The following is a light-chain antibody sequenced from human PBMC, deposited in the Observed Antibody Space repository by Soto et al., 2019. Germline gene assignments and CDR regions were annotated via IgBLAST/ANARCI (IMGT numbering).Light chain of an antibody. CDR3: QHYGTSAL. CDR1: QSVSSSY. V-gene: IGKV3-20*01. CDR2: DAS. Sequence: EIVLTQSPGTLSLSPGERATLSCRASQSVSSSYLAGYQQKPGQAPRLLIYDASRATGIPDRFSGSGSATDCTLTITRLEPEDFTVYYSQHYGTSALFGPGTKVDI. J-gene: IGKJ3*01.